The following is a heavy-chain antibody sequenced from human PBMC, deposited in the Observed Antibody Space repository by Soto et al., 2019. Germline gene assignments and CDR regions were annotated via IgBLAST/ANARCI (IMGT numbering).Heavy chain of an antibody. D-gene: IGHD6-13*01. V-gene: IGHV4-59*01. CDR2: IYYSGST. Sequence: QVQLQESGPGLVKPSETLSLTCTVSGGSISSYYWSWIRQPPGKGLEWIGYIYYSGSTNYNPSLKSRDTISVDTSKNQFSLKLSSVTAADTAVYYCARGGSVAAAGPTDNWFDPWGQGTLVTVSS. CDR1: GGSISSYY. J-gene: IGHJ5*02. CDR3: ARGGSVAAAGPTDNWFDP.